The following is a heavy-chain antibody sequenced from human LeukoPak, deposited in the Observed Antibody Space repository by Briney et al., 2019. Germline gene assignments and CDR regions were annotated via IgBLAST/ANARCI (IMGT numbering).Heavy chain of an antibody. J-gene: IGHJ4*02. CDR2: VWHDGNNK. CDR1: GFSFRSYG. Sequence: PGGSLRLSCAASGFSFRSYGMHWVRQAPGKGLEWLTIVWHDGNNKYYADSVKGRFTISRDNSKNMLYLQMSSLRAEDTALYYCVRDLRPGYSNSPDYWGQGTLVTVSS. CDR3: VRDLRPGYSNSPDY. D-gene: IGHD2-2*01. V-gene: IGHV3-33*01.